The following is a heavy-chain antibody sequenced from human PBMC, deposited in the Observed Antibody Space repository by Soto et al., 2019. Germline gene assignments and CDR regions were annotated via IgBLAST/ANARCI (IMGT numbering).Heavy chain of an antibody. CDR3: ARENSVQAWLHHFDH. Sequence: GGSLRLSCAASGFTFSSYEMNWVRQAPGRGLEWVSYISDDGASIYYADSLKGRFTISRDNAKNSLSLQMNNLRAEDTAVYYCARENSVQAWLHHFDHWGLGTLVTVSS. D-gene: IGHD5-18*01. J-gene: IGHJ4*02. CDR1: GFTFSSYE. CDR2: ISDDGASI. V-gene: IGHV3-48*03.